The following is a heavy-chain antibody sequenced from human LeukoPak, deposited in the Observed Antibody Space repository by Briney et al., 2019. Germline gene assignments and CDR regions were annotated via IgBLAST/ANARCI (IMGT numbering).Heavy chain of an antibody. J-gene: IGHJ4*02. V-gene: IGHV3-23*01. D-gene: IGHD2-2*01. CDR2: ISGSGGST. CDR3: ARTTYCSSTSCRGGLFDY. Sequence: GGSLRLSCAASGFTFSSYAMSWVRQAPGKGLEWASAISGSGGSTYYADSVKGRFTISRDNSKNTLYPQMNSLRAEDTAVYYCARTTYCSSTSCRGGLFDYWGQGTLVTVSS. CDR1: GFTFSSYA.